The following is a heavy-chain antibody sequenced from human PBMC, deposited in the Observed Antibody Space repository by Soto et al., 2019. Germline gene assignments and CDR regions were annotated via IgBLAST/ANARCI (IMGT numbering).Heavy chain of an antibody. CDR2: IRSKVNSYAT. D-gene: IGHD1-26*01. V-gene: IGHV3-73*02. CDR1: GFTFSGSS. CDR3: TRRGTDRWDSGIGY. J-gene: IGHJ4*02. Sequence: EVQLVESGGGLVQSGGSLKLSCAASGFTFSGSSMHWVRQASGKGLEWVGRIRSKVNSYATAYAVSVEGRFIISRDDSKNTTYLQMNSLKTEDTAVYYCTRRGTDRWDSGIGYWGQGTLVTVSS.